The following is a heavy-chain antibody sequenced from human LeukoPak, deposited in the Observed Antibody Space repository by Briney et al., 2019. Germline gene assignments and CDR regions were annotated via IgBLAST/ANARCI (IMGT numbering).Heavy chain of an antibody. J-gene: IGHJ4*02. Sequence: SETLSLTCSVSGDSLSSHYWSWIRQPPGKGLEWTGYNYYSGSINYNPSLQSRVTISVDTSKNQFSLKLSSVTAADTAVYYCARGSSFFDYWGQGTLVTVSS. D-gene: IGHD6-6*01. CDR3: ARGSSFFDY. CDR2: NYYSGSI. CDR1: GDSLSSHY. V-gene: IGHV4-59*11.